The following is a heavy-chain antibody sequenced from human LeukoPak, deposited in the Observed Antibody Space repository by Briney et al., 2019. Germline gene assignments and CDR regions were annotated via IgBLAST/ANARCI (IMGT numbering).Heavy chain of an antibody. J-gene: IGHJ5*02. D-gene: IGHD6-13*01. CDR3: ARGPLYGSSWYNWFYP. Sequence: SETLSLTSAVYGGSSSGYYWSWNRQPPGKWLEWNGEINHSGSTNYNTSLKGRVTISVDTSKNLCCLKLSSVTAADTAVYYCARGPLYGSSWYNWFYPWGQGTLVIVSS. CDR1: GGSSSGYY. V-gene: IGHV4-34*01. CDR2: INHSGST.